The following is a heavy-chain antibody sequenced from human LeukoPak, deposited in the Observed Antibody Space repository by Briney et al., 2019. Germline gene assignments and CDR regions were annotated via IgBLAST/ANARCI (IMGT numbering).Heavy chain of an antibody. V-gene: IGHV3-43D*03. Sequence: GGSLRLSCAASGFTFDDYAMHWVRQAPGKGLEWVPLISWDGGSTYYADSVKGRFTISRDNSKNSLYLQMNSLRAEDTALYYCTKDTGGSSGWPQFDYWGQGTLVTVSS. J-gene: IGHJ4*02. CDR1: GFTFDDYA. D-gene: IGHD6-19*01. CDR3: TKDTGGSSGWPQFDY. CDR2: ISWDGGST.